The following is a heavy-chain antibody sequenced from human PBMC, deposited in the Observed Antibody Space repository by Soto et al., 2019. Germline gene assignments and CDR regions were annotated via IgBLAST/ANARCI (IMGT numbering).Heavy chain of an antibody. D-gene: IGHD6-13*01. CDR1: GYSFTSYW. V-gene: IGHV5-51*01. CDR2: IYPGDSDT. CDR3: ARFTQEIAAAGQYYFDY. Sequence: GESLKISCKGSGYSFTSYWIGWVRQMPGKGLEWMGIIYPGDSDTRYSPSFQGQVTISADKSISTAYLQWSSLKASDTAMYYCARFTQEIAAAGQYYFDYWGQGTLVTVSS. J-gene: IGHJ4*02.